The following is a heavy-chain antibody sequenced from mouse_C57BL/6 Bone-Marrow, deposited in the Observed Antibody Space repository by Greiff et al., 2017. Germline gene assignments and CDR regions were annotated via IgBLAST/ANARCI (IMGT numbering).Heavy chain of an antibody. CDR2: IWGDGST. D-gene: IGHD1-1*01. V-gene: IGHV2-3*01. CDR3: AKMRAITTVVARAMDY. CDR1: GFSLTSYG. Sequence: VKLVESGPGLVAPSQSLSITCTVSGFSLTSYGVSWVRQPPGKGLEWLGVIWGDGSTNYHSALISRLSISKDNSKSQVFLKLNSLQTDDTATYYCAKMRAITTVVARAMDYWGQGTSVTVSS. J-gene: IGHJ4*01.